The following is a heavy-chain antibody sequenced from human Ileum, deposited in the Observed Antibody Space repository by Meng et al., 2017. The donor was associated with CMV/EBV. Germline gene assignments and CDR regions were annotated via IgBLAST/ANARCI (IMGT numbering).Heavy chain of an antibody. J-gene: IGHJ4*02. Sequence: SGVTFSSYAMSWVRQAPGKGLEWVSVIYSGGTGTYYADSVKGRFTISRDNSKNTLFLQMNSLRAEDTALYYCARDESSYSGSYYLALWGRGTLVTVSS. CDR1: GVTFSSYA. V-gene: IGHV3-23*03. CDR2: IYSGGTGT. D-gene: IGHD1-26*01. CDR3: ARDESSYSGSYYLAL.